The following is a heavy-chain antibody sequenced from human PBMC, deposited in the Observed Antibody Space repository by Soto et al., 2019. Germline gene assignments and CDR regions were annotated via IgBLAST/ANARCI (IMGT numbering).Heavy chain of an antibody. V-gene: IGHV1-18*01. Sequence: ASVKVSCKASGYTFTSYGISWVRQAPGQGLEWMGWISAYNGNTNYAQKLQGRVTMTTDTSTSTAYMELRSLRSDDTAVYYCARDYYDSSGYSNWFDPWGQGALVTVSS. CDR3: ARDYYDSSGYSNWFDP. D-gene: IGHD3-22*01. J-gene: IGHJ5*02. CDR2: ISAYNGNT. CDR1: GYTFTSYG.